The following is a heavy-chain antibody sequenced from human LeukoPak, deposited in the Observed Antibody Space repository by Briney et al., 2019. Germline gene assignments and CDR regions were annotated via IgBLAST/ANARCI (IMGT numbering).Heavy chain of an antibody. CDR2: FSYSGST. V-gene: IGHV4-59*12. CDR3: ARASIQYLHKSIDY. Sequence: SETLSLTCTVSGGSIRTYYWNWIRQPPGKGLEWIGYFSYSGSTDHNPSLKGRVTISGDTSKNQFSLKLSSVTAADTAVYYCARASIQYLHKSIDYWGQGTLVTVSS. D-gene: IGHD2/OR15-2a*01. J-gene: IGHJ4*02. CDR1: GGSIRTYY.